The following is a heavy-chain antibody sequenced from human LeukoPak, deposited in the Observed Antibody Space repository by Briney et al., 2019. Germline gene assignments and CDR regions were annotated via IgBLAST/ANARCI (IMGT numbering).Heavy chain of an antibody. V-gene: IGHV1-18*01. Sequence: EASVKVSCKASGYTFTSYAMHWVRQAPGQGLEWMGWISAYNGNTNYAQKLQGRVTMTTDTSTSTAYMELRSLRSDDTAVYYCATVGATSYYYYGRDVWGQGPTVTVSS. CDR2: ISAYNGNT. CDR1: GYTFTSYA. CDR3: ATVGATSYYYYGRDV. J-gene: IGHJ6*02. D-gene: IGHD1-26*01.